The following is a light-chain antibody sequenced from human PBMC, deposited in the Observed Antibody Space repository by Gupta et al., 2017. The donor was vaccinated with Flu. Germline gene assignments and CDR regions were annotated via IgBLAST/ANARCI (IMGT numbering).Light chain of an antibody. CDR1: SCNFGGYNY. CDR3: SSDAGSNKGV. CDR2: EVN. Sequence: SVTISCTGTSCNFGGYNYVSYYQHHPAKAPNLIIYEVNQRPSGVPDRFSASTSGNAASLTVSGLQAEDEADYYCSSDAGSNKGVFGTGTKVTVL. J-gene: IGLJ1*01. V-gene: IGLV2-8*01.